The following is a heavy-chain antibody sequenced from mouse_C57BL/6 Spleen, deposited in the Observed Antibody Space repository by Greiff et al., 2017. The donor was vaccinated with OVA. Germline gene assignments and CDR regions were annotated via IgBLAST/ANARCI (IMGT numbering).Heavy chain of an antibody. V-gene: IGHV5-4*03. CDR3: ARAVVNWAFDY. D-gene: IGHD4-1*02. J-gene: IGHJ2*01. CDR2: ISDGGSYT. Sequence: EVKLVESGGGLVKPGGSLKLSCAASGFTFSSYAMSWVRQTPEKRLEWVATISDGGSYTYYPDNVKGRFTISRDNAKNKLYLQMSHLKSEDTAMYYCARAVVNWAFDYWGQGTTLTVSS. CDR1: GFTFSSYA.